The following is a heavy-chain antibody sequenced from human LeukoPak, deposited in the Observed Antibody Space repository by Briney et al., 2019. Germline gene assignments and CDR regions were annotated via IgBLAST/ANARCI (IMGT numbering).Heavy chain of an antibody. CDR3: ARDTYGSGSYNFDY. J-gene: IGHJ4*02. CDR1: GYTFTSYG. D-gene: IGHD3-10*01. CDR2: ISAYNGNT. Sequence: ASVKVSCRASGYTFTSYGISWVRQAPGQGLEWMGWISAYNGNTNYAQKLQGRVTMTTDTSTSTAYMDLRSLRSDDTAVYYCARDTYGSGSYNFDYWGQGTLVSVSS. V-gene: IGHV1-18*01.